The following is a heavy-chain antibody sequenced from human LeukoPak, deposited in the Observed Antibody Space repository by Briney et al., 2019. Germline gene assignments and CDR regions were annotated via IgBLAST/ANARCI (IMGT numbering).Heavy chain of an antibody. J-gene: IGHJ4*02. CDR2: INWNGGST. CDR1: GFTFDDYD. CDR3: ARDRGYYDSSGYDD. D-gene: IGHD3-22*01. V-gene: IGHV3-20*04. Sequence: TGGSLRLSCAASGFTFDDYDMSWVRQAPGKGLEWVSSINWNGGSTGYADSVKGRFTISRDNAKNSLYLQMNSLRAEDTALYYCARDRGYYDSSGYDDWGQGTLVTVS.